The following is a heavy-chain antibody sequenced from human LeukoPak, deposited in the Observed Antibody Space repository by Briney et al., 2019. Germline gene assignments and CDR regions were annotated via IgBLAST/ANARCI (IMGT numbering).Heavy chain of an antibody. J-gene: IGHJ3*02. CDR3: ARPLTGSGNDAFDI. D-gene: IGHD3-9*01. Sequence: GESLKISCKGSGYSLTSYWIGWVRPMPGKGLEWMGNIYPGDSDTRYSPSFQGQVTISADKSISTAYLQWSSLKASDTAMYYCARPLTGSGNDAFDIWGQGTMVTVSS. CDR1: GYSLTSYW. V-gene: IGHV5-51*01. CDR2: IYPGDSDT.